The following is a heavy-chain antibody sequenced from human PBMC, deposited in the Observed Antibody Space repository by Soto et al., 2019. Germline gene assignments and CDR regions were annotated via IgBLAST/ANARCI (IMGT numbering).Heavy chain of an antibody. CDR1: GFSLSNARMG. D-gene: IGHD6-13*01. CDR3: ARIRVAAAGSFDY. J-gene: IGHJ4*02. V-gene: IGHV2-26*01. CDR2: IFSNDEK. Sequence: QVTLKESGPVLVKPTETLTLTCTVSGFSLSNARMGVSWIRQPPGKALEWLAHIFSNDEKSYSTSLKSRLIISKDTSKSQVVLTMINMDPVDTATYYCARIRVAAAGSFDYWGQGTLVTVSS.